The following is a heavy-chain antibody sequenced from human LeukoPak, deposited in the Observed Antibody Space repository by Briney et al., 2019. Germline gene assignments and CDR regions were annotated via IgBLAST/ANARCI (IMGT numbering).Heavy chain of an antibody. CDR3: AKDYYYDSSGYSHLFDY. CDR1: GFTFTDYG. CDR2: ISYDGSNK. J-gene: IGHJ4*02. Sequence: PGRSLRLSCAASGFTFTDYGMHWVRQAPGKGLEWVADISYDGSNKYYADSVKGRFTISRDNSENTLYLQMNSLRAEDTAVYYCAKDYYYDSSGYSHLFDYWGQGTLVTVSS. V-gene: IGHV3-30*18. D-gene: IGHD3-22*01.